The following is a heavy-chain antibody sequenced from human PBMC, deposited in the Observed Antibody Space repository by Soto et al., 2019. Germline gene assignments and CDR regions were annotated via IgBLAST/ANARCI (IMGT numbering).Heavy chain of an antibody. D-gene: IGHD2-15*01. CDR1: GGSISSGGYY. J-gene: IGHJ4*02. Sequence: PSETLSLTCTVSGGSISSGGYYWSWIRQHPGKGLEWIGYIYYSGSTYYNPSLKSRVTISVDTSKNQFSLKLSSVAAADTAVYYCARDRRIDCSGGSCYSGISYYFDYWGQGTLVTVSS. CDR2: IYYSGST. CDR3: ARDRRIDCSGGSCYSGISYYFDY. V-gene: IGHV4-31*03.